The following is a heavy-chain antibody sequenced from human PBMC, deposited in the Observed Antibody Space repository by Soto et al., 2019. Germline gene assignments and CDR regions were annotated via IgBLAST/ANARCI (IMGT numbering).Heavy chain of an antibody. V-gene: IGHV5-51*01. CDR1: GYSFTSYW. CDR3: ARKFSVLTPSDAFDI. J-gene: IGHJ3*02. Sequence: GESLKISCKGSGYSFTSYWIGWVRQMPGKGLEWMGIIYPGDSDTRYSPSFQGQVTISADKSISTAYLQWSSLKASDSTQNYCARKFSVLTPSDAFDIWGQGTMVTVS. CDR2: IYPGDSDT.